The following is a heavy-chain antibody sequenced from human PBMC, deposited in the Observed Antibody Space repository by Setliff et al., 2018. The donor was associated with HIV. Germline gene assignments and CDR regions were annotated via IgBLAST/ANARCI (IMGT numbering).Heavy chain of an antibody. V-gene: IGHV4-39*07. CDR3: ARDPVYYYDTGTYYRSEYFQH. J-gene: IGHJ1*01. D-gene: IGHD3-22*01. CDR1: GGFISSSSYY. CDR2: IYYSGST. Sequence: ETLSLTCTVSGGFISSSSYYWGWIRQPPGKGLEWIGSIYYSGSTYYNPSLESRVTISVDTSKNQFSLKLSSVTAADTAVYYCARDPVYYYDTGTYYRSEYFQHWGQGTLVTVSS.